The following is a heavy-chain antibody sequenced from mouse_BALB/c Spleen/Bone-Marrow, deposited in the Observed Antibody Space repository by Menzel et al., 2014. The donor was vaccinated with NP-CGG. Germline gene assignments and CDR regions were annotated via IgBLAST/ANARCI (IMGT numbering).Heavy chain of an antibody. V-gene: IGHV4-1*02. CDR1: GFDFSRYW. CDR2: INPESNTI. CDR3: ARLGYYGWFAY. D-gene: IGHD2-3*01. Sequence: ESGGGLVQPGGSLKLSCAASGFDFSRYWMSWVRQAPGKGLQWIGEINPESNTINYTPSLKDKFIISRDNAKXTLYLQMSKVRSEDTALYCCARLGYYGWFAYWGQGTLVAVSA. J-gene: IGHJ3*01.